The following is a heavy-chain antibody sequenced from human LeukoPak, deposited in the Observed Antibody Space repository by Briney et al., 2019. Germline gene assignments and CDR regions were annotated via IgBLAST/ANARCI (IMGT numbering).Heavy chain of an antibody. CDR2: IYYSGST. J-gene: IGHJ3*02. D-gene: IGHD3-22*01. CDR1: GGSISSYY. Sequence: SETLSLTCTVSGGSISSYYWSWIRQPPGKGLEWIGYIYYSGSTNYNPSLKSRVTISVDTSKNQFSLKLSSVTAADTAVYYCERRGVYDSSGYLHDAFDIWGQGTMVTVSS. CDR3: ERRGVYDSSGYLHDAFDI. V-gene: IGHV4-59*08.